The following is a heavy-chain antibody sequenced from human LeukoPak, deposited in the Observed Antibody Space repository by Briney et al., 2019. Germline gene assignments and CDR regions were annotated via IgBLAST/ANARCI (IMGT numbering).Heavy chain of an antibody. CDR1: GYTFTSYD. CDR3: ATNDYGGNSDWFDP. D-gene: IGHD4-23*01. J-gene: IGHJ5*02. Sequence: ASVKVSCKASGYTFTSYDINWVRQATGQGLEWMGWMNPNSGNTGYAQKFQGRVTTTRNTSISTAYMELSSLRSEDTAVYYCATNDYGGNSDWFDPWGQGTLVTVSS. V-gene: IGHV1-8*01. CDR2: MNPNSGNT.